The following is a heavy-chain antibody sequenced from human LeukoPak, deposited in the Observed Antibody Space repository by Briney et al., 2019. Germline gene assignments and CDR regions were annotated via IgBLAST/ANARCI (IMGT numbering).Heavy chain of an antibody. V-gene: IGHV4-59*01. CDR2: ISNNGGT. CDR3: VRDRGPNLHYHIDV. Sequence: SETLSLTCSVSGGSFNNDYWSWNRQTPGKGLEWIGYISNNGGTIYNPSLKTRVTISVDTSKNQFFLKLASVTAADTAVYFCVRDRGPNLHYHIDVWGKGTTVTVSS. CDR1: GGSFNNDY. D-gene: IGHD1-7*01. J-gene: IGHJ6*03.